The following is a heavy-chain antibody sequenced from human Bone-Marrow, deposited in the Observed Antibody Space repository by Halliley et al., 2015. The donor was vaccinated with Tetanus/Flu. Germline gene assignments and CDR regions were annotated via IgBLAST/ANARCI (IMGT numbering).Heavy chain of an antibody. D-gene: IGHD2-8*01. CDR3: ASGVR. J-gene: IGHJ4*02. CDR2: IKPDGSEK. Sequence: SLRLSCAASGFTFSNSWMSWVRQAPGKRLEWVANIKPDGSEKYYVDSVKGRFTISRDNAKSSLFLQMNSLRVEDTAVYYCASGVRWGQGTLVTVSS. V-gene: IGHV3-7*01. CDR1: GFTFSNSW.